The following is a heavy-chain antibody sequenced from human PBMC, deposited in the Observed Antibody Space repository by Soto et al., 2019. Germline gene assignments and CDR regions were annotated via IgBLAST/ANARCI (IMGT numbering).Heavy chain of an antibody. V-gene: IGHV3-43*01. D-gene: IGHD6-13*01. Sequence: GGSLRLSCAASGFTFDDYTMHWVRQAPGKGLEWVSLISWDGGSTYYADSVKGRFTISRDNSKNTLYLQMNSLRAEDTAVYYCARVSSSWSDAFDIWGQGTMVTVSS. CDR1: GFTFDDYT. CDR3: ARVSSSWSDAFDI. CDR2: ISWDGGST. J-gene: IGHJ3*02.